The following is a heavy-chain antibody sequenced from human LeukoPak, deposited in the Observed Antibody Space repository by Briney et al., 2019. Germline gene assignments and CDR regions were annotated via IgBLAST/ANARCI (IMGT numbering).Heavy chain of an antibody. CDR2: INWNGGST. J-gene: IGHJ4*02. CDR3: ARGVYYYDSSGPFDY. CDR1: GFTFDDYG. V-gene: IGHV3-20*04. D-gene: IGHD3-22*01. Sequence: GGSLRLSCAASGFTFDDYGSSWVRQAPGKGLEWVSGINWNGGSTGYADSVKGRFTISRDNAKNSLYLQMNSLRAEDTALYYCARGVYYYDSSGPFDYWGQGTLVTVSS.